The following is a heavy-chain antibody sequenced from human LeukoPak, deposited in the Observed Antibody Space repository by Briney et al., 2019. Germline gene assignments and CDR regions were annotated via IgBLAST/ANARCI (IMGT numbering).Heavy chain of an antibody. CDR1: GGSLSGSF. D-gene: IGHD5-24*01. J-gene: IGHJ5*02. Sequence: SDTLSLTCAVSGGSLSGSFWSWIRQPRGKGLEWIGEINHSGCTNYKPSLKSRVTISVDASKNQLSLNLTSVTAADTAFYYCAKTRAGYIVAWGQGSLVTVSS. CDR2: INHSGCT. V-gene: IGHV4-34*01. CDR3: AKTRAGYIVA.